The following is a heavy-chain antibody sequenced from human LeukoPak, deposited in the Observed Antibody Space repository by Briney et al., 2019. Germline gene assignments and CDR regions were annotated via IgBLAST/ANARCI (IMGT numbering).Heavy chain of an antibody. CDR1: GGSLISGNYQ. CDR2: ISHSGTT. Sequence: SETLSLTCTVSGGSLISGNYQWGWIRQPPGKGLEWIALISHSGTTYYNPSLKSRVTMSVDTSKNQFSLKLNSVTAADTAVYYCLRDQDCSGGDCQVCWGQGTLVTVSS. V-gene: IGHV4-39*02. J-gene: IGHJ4*02. CDR3: LRDQDCSGGDCQVC. D-gene: IGHD2-15*01.